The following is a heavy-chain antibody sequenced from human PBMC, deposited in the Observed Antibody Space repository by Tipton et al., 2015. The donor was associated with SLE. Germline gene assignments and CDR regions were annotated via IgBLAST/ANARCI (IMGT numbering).Heavy chain of an antibody. D-gene: IGHD3-9*01. Sequence: TLSLTCTVSGASMRSSYWSWIRQPPGKGLEWIGYIYYSGSTNYNPSLKSRVTISVDTSKNQFSLKLSSVTAADTAVYYCARKDNDILTGYRPGDAFDIWGQGTMVTVSS. CDR3: ARKDNDILTGYRPGDAFDI. CDR1: GASMRSSY. V-gene: IGHV4-59*12. CDR2: IYYSGST. J-gene: IGHJ3*02.